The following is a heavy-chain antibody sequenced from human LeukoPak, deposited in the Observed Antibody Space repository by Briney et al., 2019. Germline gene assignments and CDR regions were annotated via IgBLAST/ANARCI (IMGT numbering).Heavy chain of an antibody. Sequence: GRSLRLSCAASGFTVSSNYMSWVRQAPGKGLEWVSVIYSGGSTYYADSVKGRFTISRDNSKNTLYLQMNSLRAEDTAVYYCARDPTAVAGTGPPGPEDYWGQGTLVTVSS. D-gene: IGHD6-19*01. CDR1: GFTVSSNY. J-gene: IGHJ4*02. CDR3: ARDPTAVAGTGPPGPEDY. CDR2: IYSGGST. V-gene: IGHV3-66*01.